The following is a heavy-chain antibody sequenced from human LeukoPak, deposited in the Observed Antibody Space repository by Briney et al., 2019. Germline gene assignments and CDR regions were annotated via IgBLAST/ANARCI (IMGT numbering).Heavy chain of an antibody. J-gene: IGHJ4*02. Sequence: GGSLRLSCAASGFTFSSYSMNWVRQAPGKGLEWVSSISSSSSYIYYADSVKGRFTISRDNAENSLYLQMNSLRAEDTAVYYCARDPSSSRNFDYWGQGTLATVSS. CDR1: GFTFSSYS. V-gene: IGHV3-21*01. CDR3: ARDPSSSRNFDY. D-gene: IGHD6-13*01. CDR2: ISSSSSYI.